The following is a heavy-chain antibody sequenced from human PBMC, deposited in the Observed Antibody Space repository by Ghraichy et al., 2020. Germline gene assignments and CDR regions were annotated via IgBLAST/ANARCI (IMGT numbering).Heavy chain of an antibody. CDR3: ARGGYYDRSGYYLK. CDR1: GGSVSSGSYY. D-gene: IGHD3-22*01. Sequence: ESLNISCTVSGGSVSSGSYYWSWIRQPPGKRPEWIGYIYYIGSTNYNPSLKSRVTISVDTSKNQFSLKLTSVTAADTAVYYCARGGYYDRSGYYLKWGQGTLVSVSS. J-gene: IGHJ4*02. V-gene: IGHV4-61*01. CDR2: IYYIGST.